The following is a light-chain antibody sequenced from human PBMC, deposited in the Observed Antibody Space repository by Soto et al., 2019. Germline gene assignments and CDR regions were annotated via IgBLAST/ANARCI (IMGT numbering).Light chain of an antibody. J-gene: IGLJ2*01. CDR1: SGHSSDA. Sequence: QLVLTQSPSASASLGASVKLTCTLSSGHSSDAIAWHQQQPEKGPRYLMKLNSDGSHSKGDGIPDRFSGSSSGPERYLTISSLQSEDEADYYCQTWGTGIQVFGGGTKVTVL. V-gene: IGLV4-69*01. CDR3: QTWGTGIQV. CDR2: LNSDGSH.